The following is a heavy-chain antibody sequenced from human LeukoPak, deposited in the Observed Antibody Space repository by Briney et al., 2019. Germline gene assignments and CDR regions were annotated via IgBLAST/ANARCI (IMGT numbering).Heavy chain of an antibody. CDR3: AREDYYGSGSYYPYYYYGMDV. V-gene: IGHV3-23*01. J-gene: IGHJ6*02. CDR2: ISDSGGST. CDR1: GFTFSSYG. Sequence: GGSLRLSCAASGFTFSSYGMSWVRQAPGKGLEWVSGISDSGGSTYYADSVKGRFTISRDNSKNTLYLQMNSLRAEDTAVYYCAREDYYGSGSYYPYYYYGMDVWGQGTTVTVSS. D-gene: IGHD3-10*01.